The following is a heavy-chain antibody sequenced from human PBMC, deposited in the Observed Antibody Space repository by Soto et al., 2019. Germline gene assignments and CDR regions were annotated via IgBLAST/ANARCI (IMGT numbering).Heavy chain of an antibody. CDR3: VRDRYSSSGWFDP. CDR2: TYYRSKWYN. CDR1: VASVSSNSAA. V-gene: IGHV6-1*01. Sequence: SQTLSLTCAISVASVSSNSAAWTWIRQSPSRGLEWLGRTYYRSKWYNDYAVSVKSPITINPETSKNQFSLXLNSVTPEHTDVYYCVRDRYSSSGWFDPWAQGTPVTVCS. J-gene: IGHJ5*02. D-gene: IGHD3-10*01.